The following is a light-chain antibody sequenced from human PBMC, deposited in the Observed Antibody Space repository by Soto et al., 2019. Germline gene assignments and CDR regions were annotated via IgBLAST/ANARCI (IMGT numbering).Light chain of an antibody. CDR2: AAS. Sequence: DIQMTQSPSSLSASVGDRVTLTCRASQSITTNLNWYQQKLGKAPKLLVYAASSLQSGVPSRFSGGGSGTDFTLTINSPQPEDFETYYCQQSHSSPYTFGQGTKLEIE. V-gene: IGKV1-39*01. J-gene: IGKJ2*01. CDR1: QSITTN. CDR3: QQSHSSPYT.